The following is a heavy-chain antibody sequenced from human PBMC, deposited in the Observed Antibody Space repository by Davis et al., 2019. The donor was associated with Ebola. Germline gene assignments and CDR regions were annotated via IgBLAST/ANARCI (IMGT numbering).Heavy chain of an antibody. Sequence: SETLSLTCTVSGGSISSSSYYWSWIRQPPGKGLEWIGYIYYSGSTNYNPSLKSRVTISVDTSKNQFSLKLSSVTAADTAVYYCARDAISGGFDPWGQGTLVTVSS. J-gene: IGHJ5*02. CDR1: GGSISSSSYY. D-gene: IGHD3-10*01. V-gene: IGHV4-61*01. CDR3: ARDAISGGFDP. CDR2: IYYSGST.